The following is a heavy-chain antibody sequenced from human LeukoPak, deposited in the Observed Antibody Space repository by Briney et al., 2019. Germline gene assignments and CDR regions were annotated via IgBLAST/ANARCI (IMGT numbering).Heavy chain of an antibody. CDR3: ARDRGVWYFDL. J-gene: IGHJ2*01. CDR2: TYHSGST. V-gene: IGHV4-38-2*02. D-gene: IGHD3-10*01. CDR1: GYSISSGYY. Sequence: TASETLSLTCAVSGYSISSGYYWGWIRQPPGKGLEWIGSTYHSGSTYYNPSLKSRVTISVDTSKNQFSLKLSSVTAADTGVYYCARDRGVWYFDLWGRGTLVIVSS.